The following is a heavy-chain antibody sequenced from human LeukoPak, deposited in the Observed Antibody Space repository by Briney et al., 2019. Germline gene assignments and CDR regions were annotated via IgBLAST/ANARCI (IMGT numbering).Heavy chain of an antibody. CDR2: ISSSSSYI. J-gene: IGHJ4*02. D-gene: IGHD3-22*01. V-gene: IGHV3-21*01. Sequence: GGSLRLSCAASGFTFSSYSMNWVRQAPGKGLEWVSSISSSSSYIYYADSVKGRLTISRDNAKNSLSLQMNSLRAEDTAVYYCARGGYYDSSGYYYFDYWGQGTLVTVSS. CDR3: ARGGYYDSSGYYYFDY. CDR1: GFTFSSYS.